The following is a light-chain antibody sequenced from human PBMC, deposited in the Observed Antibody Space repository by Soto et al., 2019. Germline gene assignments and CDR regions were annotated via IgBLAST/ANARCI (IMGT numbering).Light chain of an antibody. V-gene: IGLV2-8*01. CDR2: EVN. CDR3: SSYADSDNLV. CDR1: SNDVGDYDY. J-gene: IGLJ2*01. Sequence: QSALTQPPSASGSPGQSVIISCTGTSNDVGDYDYVSWYQQHPGKAPKLMVYEVNKRPSGVPDRFSGSKSGNTASLTVSGLQAEDEADYYCSSYADSDNLVFGGGTKVTVL.